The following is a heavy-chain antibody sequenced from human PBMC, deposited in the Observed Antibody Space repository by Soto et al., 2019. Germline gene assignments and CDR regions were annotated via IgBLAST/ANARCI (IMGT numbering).Heavy chain of an antibody. J-gene: IGHJ4*02. CDR1: GFTFSNYW. D-gene: IGHD3-22*01. Sequence: EVQLVESGGGLVQPGGSLRLSCAASGFTFSNYWMHWVRQVSGKGLVWVSRIKNDGSGTYYADSVKGRLTMSRDNAKNTLYLQMNSLRAEDTAVYYCARGDGDYYDGNGYLGRHWGQGTLVTVSS. V-gene: IGHV3-74*01. CDR2: IKNDGSGT. CDR3: ARGDGDYYDGNGYLGRH.